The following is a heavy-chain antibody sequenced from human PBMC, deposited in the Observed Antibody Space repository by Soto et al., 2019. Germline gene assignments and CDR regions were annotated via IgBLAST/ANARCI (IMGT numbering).Heavy chain of an antibody. CDR1: GGSITTYY. Sequence: SETLSLTCTVSGGSITTYYWSWIRQPPGKGLEWMGYTYYSGSTDYNPSLKSRVTISVDTSKNQFSLKLTSVTAADTAVYYCASGTNGAFFAYWGQGILVTV. CDR2: TYYSGST. CDR3: ASGTNGAFFAY. V-gene: IGHV4-59*01. D-gene: IGHD2-8*01. J-gene: IGHJ4*02.